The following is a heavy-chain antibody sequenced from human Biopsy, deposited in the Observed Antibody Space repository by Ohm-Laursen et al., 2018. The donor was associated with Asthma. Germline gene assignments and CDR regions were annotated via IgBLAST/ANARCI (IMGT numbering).Heavy chain of an antibody. Sequence: TLSLTCSVSGGSMSSSSYYWGWIRQPPGKGLEWMGSISYTGSAYHNPSLKSRLTISVDTPKNHFSQKLSSVTAADTAVYYCARHWDWGSFFDYWGQGTPVTVSS. D-gene: IGHD7-27*01. J-gene: IGHJ4*02. CDR1: GGSMSSSSYY. V-gene: IGHV4-39*01. CDR3: ARHWDWGSFFDY. CDR2: ISYTGSA.